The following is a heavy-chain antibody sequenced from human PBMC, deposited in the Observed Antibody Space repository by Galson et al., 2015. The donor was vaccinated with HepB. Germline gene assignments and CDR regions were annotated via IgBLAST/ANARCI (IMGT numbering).Heavy chain of an antibody. Sequence: SVKVSCKASGVTFSSHAISWVRQAPGHGLEWMGGIIPMFRTANYAQKFQGRVTITADESTTTAYMELSSLTSEDTAGYYCARQYDNSGFYAYWGQGTLVTVSS. J-gene: IGHJ4*02. D-gene: IGHD3-22*01. CDR2: IIPMFRTA. CDR1: GVTFSSHA. CDR3: ARQYDNSGFYAY. V-gene: IGHV1-69*13.